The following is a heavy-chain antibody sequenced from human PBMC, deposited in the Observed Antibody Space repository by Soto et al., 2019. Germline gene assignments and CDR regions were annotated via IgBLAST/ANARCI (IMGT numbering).Heavy chain of an antibody. D-gene: IGHD6-25*01. Sequence: QVQLVQSGAEVKKPGASVKVSCKASGYTFTSYDISWVRQATGQGLERMGWMNANSGNTGFAQKFQGRVTMTRNTSIGTAYMELSSLRSEDTAVYYCARERAHYGMDVWGQGTTVTVSS. CDR2: MNANSGNT. J-gene: IGHJ6*02. CDR1: GYTFTSYD. V-gene: IGHV1-8*01. CDR3: ARERAHYGMDV.